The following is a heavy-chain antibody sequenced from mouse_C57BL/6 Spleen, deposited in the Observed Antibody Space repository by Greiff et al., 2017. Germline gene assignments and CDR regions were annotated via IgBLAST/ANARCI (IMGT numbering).Heavy chain of an antibody. V-gene: IGHV1-7*01. D-gene: IGHD2-2*01. J-gene: IGHJ4*01. CDR3: ARGDLLWLRQDAIDY. CDR2: INPSSGYT. CDR1: GYTFTSYW. Sequence: VQLQQSGAELAKPGASVKLSCKASGYTFTSYWMHWVKQRPGQGLEWIGYINPSSGYTKYNQKFKDKATLTADKSSSTAYMQLSSLTYESSAVYYCARGDLLWLRQDAIDYWGQGTSVTVSS.